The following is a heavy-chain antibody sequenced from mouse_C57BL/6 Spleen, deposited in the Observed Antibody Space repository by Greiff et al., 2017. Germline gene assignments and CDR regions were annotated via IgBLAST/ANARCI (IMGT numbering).Heavy chain of an antibody. CDR2: IDPENGDT. D-gene: IGHD2-1*01. J-gene: IGHJ2*01. CDR1: GFNIKDDY. V-gene: IGHV14-4*01. Sequence: EVQLQQSGAELVRPGASVKLSCTASGFNIKDDYMHWVKQRPEQGLEWIGWIDPENGDTEYASKFQSKATITADTSSNTAYLQLSSLTSEDTAVYYCTTYGNYGYWGQGTTLTVSS. CDR3: TTYGNYGY.